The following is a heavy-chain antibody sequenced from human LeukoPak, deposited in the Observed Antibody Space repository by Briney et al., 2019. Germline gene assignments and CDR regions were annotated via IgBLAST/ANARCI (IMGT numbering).Heavy chain of an antibody. D-gene: IGHD1-14*01. CDR3: AARRGGNHR. V-gene: IGHV4-34*01. J-gene: IGHJ4*02. CDR2: INHSGST. Sequence: SETLSLTCAVYGGSFSGYYWSWIRQPPGKGLEWIGEINHSGSTNYNPSLKSRVTKSVDTSKNQFSLKLSSVTAADTAVYYCAARRGGNHRWGKEPLVTVSS. CDR1: GGSFSGYY.